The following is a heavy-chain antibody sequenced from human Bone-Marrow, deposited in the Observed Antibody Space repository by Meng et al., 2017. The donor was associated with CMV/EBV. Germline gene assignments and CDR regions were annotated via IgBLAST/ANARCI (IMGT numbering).Heavy chain of an antibody. J-gene: IGHJ6*02. D-gene: IGHD3-10*01. V-gene: IGHV1-46*01. CDR2: INPSGGST. Sequence: ASVKVSCKASGYTFTSYYMHWVRQAPGQGLEWMRIINPSGGSTSYAQKFQGRVTMTRDTSTSTVYMELSSLRSEDTAVYYCARGGMYYYGSGSGDGMDVWGQGPTVTVSS. CDR3: ARGGMYYYGSGSGDGMDV. CDR1: GYTFTSYY.